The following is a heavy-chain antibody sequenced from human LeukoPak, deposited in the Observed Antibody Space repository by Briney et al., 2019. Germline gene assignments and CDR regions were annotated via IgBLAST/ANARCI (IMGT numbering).Heavy chain of an antibody. D-gene: IGHD2-2*01. V-gene: IGHV3-21*01. CDR2: ISSSSSYI. CDR3: ARDEGRYCSSTSCSDFDY. CDR1: GFTFSSYS. J-gene: IGHJ4*02. Sequence: GGSLRLSCAASGFTFSSYSMNWVRQAPGKGLEWVSSISSSSSYIYYADSVKGRFTISRDNAKNSLYLQMNSLRAEDTAVYYCARDEGRYCSSTSCSDFDYWGQGTLVTVSS.